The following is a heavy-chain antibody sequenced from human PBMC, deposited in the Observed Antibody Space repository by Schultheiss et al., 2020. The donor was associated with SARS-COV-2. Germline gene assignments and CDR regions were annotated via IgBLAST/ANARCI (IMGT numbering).Heavy chain of an antibody. CDR2: IYYSGST. J-gene: IGHJ4*02. D-gene: IGHD5-18*01. V-gene: IGHV4-61*01. Sequence: SETLSLTCTVSGGSISTGTYYWSWIRQPPGKGLEWIGYIYYSGSTYYNPSLTSRVTISVDTSKNQFSLRLTSVTAADTAIYYCAGSGYRYGARWWGQGTLVTVSS. CDR3: AGSGYRYGARW. CDR1: GGSISTGTYY.